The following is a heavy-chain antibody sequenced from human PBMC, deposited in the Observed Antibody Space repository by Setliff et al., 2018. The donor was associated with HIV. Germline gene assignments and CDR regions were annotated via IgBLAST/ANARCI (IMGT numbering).Heavy chain of an antibody. J-gene: IGHJ4*02. V-gene: IGHV5-51*01. CDR1: GYRFSRYW. Sequence: PGASLKISCEGSGYRFSRYWIGWVRQMPGKGLEWMGVIYPGDSSSKYSPSFQGQVTISVDTSISTAYLQWNSLKASDTAIYYCARHPIHTYGYGAFDFWGRGTLVTVSS. CDR2: IYPGDSSS. D-gene: IGHD5-18*01. CDR3: ARHPIHTYGYGAFDF.